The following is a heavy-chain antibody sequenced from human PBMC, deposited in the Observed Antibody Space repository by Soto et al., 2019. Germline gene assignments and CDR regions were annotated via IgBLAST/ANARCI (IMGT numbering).Heavy chain of an antibody. CDR2: INHTGGT. CDR1: GGSVNGYY. Sequence: QCLTCAVYGGSVNGYYWNWIRQPPGKGLEWIREINHTGGTHYNPSLKSRATISVDTSKNQFSLTLSSVTAADTATYYCATRITVFGLLILPYGPWGQGTHVTGSS. CDR3: ATRITVFGLLILPYGP. V-gene: IGHV4-34*01. D-gene: IGHD3-3*01. J-gene: IGHJ5*02.